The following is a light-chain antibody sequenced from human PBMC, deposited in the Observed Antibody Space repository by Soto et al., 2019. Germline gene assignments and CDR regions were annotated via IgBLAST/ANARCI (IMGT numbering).Light chain of an antibody. CDR2: EVF. CDR3: RSYTTTSTFV. Sequence: QSALTQPASVSGSPGQSITISCTGTSSDVGGYNYVSWYQQHPGKVPKLMIYEVFRRPSGISDRFSGSKSGNTASLTISGLQAEDEADYYCRSYTTTSTFVFGGGTKVTVL. V-gene: IGLV2-14*03. CDR1: SSDVGGYNY. J-gene: IGLJ2*01.